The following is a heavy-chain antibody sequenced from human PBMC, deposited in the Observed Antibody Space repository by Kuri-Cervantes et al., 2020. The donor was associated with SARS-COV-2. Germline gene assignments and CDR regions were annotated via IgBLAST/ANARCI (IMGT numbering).Heavy chain of an antibody. V-gene: IGHV3-30-3*01. CDR3: AREGSYGYAFDI. J-gene: IGHJ3*02. D-gene: IGHD1-26*01. Sequence: GGSLRLSCAASGFTFSSYAMHWVRQAPGKGLEWVAVISYDGSNKYYADSVKGRFTISRDNSKNTLYLQMNSLRAEDTAVYYCAREGSYGYAFDIWGQGTMVTV. CDR2: ISYDGSNK. CDR1: GFTFSSYA.